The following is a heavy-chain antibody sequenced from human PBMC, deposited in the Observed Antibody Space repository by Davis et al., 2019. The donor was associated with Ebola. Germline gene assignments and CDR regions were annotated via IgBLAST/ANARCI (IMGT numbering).Heavy chain of an antibody. Sequence: MPGGSLRLSCAVYGGSFSGYYWSWIRQPPGKGLEWIGEINHSGSTNYNPSLKSRVTISVDTSKNQFSLKLSSVTAADTAVYYCATGNDYYDSSGYFRFFDYWGQGTLVTVSS. CDR2: INHSGST. V-gene: IGHV4-34*01. D-gene: IGHD3-22*01. CDR1: GGSFSGYY. CDR3: ATGNDYYDSSGYFRFFDY. J-gene: IGHJ4*02.